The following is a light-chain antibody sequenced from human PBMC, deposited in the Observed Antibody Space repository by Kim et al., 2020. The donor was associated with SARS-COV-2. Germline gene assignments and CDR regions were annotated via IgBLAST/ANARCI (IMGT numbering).Light chain of an antibody. V-gene: IGLV2-8*01. CDR2: EVN. CDR1: SSDLGGYNY. CDR3: SSYAGNNNLV. Sequence: GQSVTISCTGTSSDLGGYNYVSWYQQHPGKAPKLMIYEVNKRPSGVPDRISGSKSGNTASLTVSGLQAEDEADYYCSSYAGNNNLVFGGGTQLTVL. J-gene: IGLJ2*01.